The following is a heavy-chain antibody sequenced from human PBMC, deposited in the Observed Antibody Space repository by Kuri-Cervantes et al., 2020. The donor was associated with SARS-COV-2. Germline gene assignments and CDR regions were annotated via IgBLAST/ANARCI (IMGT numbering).Heavy chain of an antibody. CDR3: ARQSFMVRGGYFDY. CDR1: GGSISSYY. V-gene: IGHV4-59*08. Sequence: GSLRLSCTVSGGSISSYYWSWIRQPPGKGLEWIGYIYYSGSTNYNPSLKSRVTISVDTSKNQFSLKLSSVTAADTAVYYCARQSFMVRGGYFDYWGQGTLVTVSS. D-gene: IGHD3-10*01. J-gene: IGHJ4*02. CDR2: IYYSGST.